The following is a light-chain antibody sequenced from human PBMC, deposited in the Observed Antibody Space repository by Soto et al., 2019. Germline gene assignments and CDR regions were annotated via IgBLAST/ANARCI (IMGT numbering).Light chain of an antibody. J-gene: IGKJ1*01. V-gene: IGKV1-5*01. CDR3: QQGNGSPRT. Sequence: DIQMTQSPSTLSASVGDTVTVTCRASQSVSGWVAWYQQKPGEAPNLLIYGSSSLQTGVPSRFTGSGSGTDFSLTIISRQPEEFVADFCQQGNGSPRTFGQGTKVDIK. CDR1: QSVSGW. CDR2: GSS.